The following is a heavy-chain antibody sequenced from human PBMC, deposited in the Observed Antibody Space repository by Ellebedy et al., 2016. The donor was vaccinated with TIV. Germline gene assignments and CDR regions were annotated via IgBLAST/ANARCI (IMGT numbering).Heavy chain of an antibody. CDR3: ANSMISDKSHFDGSYNFGDF. V-gene: IGHV4-34*01. Sequence: SETLSLTCAVYGGSLSGYHWSWIRQPPGKGLEWIAEINHSGITNYNPSLKSRVTLSANTSKKQLSLSIRSVTAADTAAYYCANSMISDKSHFDGSYNFGDFWGQGTLVTVTS. D-gene: IGHD3-16*01. CDR1: GGSLSGYH. CDR2: INHSGIT. J-gene: IGHJ4*02.